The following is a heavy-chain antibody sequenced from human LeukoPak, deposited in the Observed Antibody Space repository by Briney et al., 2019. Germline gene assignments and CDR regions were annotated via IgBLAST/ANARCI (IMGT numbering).Heavy chain of an antibody. Sequence: GGSLRLSCAASGLTFSSYSMNWVRQAPGKGLEWVSSISSSSSYIYYADSVKGRFTISRDNAKNSLYLQMNSLRAEDTAVYYCARANWNDVYYMDVWGKGTTVTVSS. CDR1: GLTFSSYS. V-gene: IGHV3-21*01. CDR2: ISSSSSYI. J-gene: IGHJ6*03. D-gene: IGHD1-1*01. CDR3: ARANWNDVYYMDV.